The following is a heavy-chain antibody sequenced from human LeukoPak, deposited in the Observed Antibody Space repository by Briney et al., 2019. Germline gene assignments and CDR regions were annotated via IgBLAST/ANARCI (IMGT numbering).Heavy chain of an antibody. Sequence: ASVKVSCKASGYTFTGYYMHWARQAPGQGLEWMGWINPNSGGTNYAQKFQGRVTMTRDTSISTAYMELSRLRYDDTAVYYCARGTYYYDSSGYYYVDYWGQGTLVTVSS. V-gene: IGHV1-2*02. D-gene: IGHD3-22*01. CDR3: ARGTYYYDSSGYYYVDY. CDR1: GYTFTGYY. CDR2: INPNSGGT. J-gene: IGHJ4*02.